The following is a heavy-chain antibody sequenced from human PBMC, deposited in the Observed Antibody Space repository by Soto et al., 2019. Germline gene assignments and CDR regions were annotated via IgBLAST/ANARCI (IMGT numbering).Heavy chain of an antibody. D-gene: IGHD6-19*01. CDR3: ARGTPFIAVAVAGAFDI. J-gene: IGHJ3*02. CDR1: GGSFSGYY. V-gene: IGHV4-34*01. Sequence: PSETLSLTCAVYGGSFSGYYWSWIRQPPGKGLEWIGEINHSGSTNYNPSLKSRVTISVDTSKNQFSLKLSSVTAADTAVYYCARGTPFIAVAVAGAFDIWGQGTMVT. CDR2: INHSGST.